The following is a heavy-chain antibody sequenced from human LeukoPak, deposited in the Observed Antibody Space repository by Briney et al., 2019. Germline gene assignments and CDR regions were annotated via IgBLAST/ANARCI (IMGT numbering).Heavy chain of an antibody. Sequence: GGSLRLSCAASGFTFSSYAMHWVRKAPGKGLEYVSAIGSNGGSTYYANSVKGRFTIYRDNSKNTLYLQMDSLRAEDTAVYYCARVKVGERTSAYYFDYWGQGTLVTVSS. CDR3: ARVKVGERTSAYYFDY. J-gene: IGHJ4*02. CDR2: IGSNGGST. D-gene: IGHD3-16*01. CDR1: GFTFSSYA. V-gene: IGHV3-64*01.